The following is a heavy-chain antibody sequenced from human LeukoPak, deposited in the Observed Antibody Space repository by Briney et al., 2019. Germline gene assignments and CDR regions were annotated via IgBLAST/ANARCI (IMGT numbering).Heavy chain of an antibody. D-gene: IGHD3-3*01. J-gene: IGHJ6*03. CDR2: IYYSGST. Sequence: SETLSLTCTVSGGSISSISYYWGWIRQPPGKGLEWIGSIYYSGSTSYNPSLESRVTISVDTSKNQFSLRLTSVTAADTAVYYCASPAGYYDFWSGPNYYMDVWGKGTTVTVSS. CDR1: GGSISSISYY. CDR3: ASPAGYYDFWSGPNYYMDV. V-gene: IGHV4-39*07.